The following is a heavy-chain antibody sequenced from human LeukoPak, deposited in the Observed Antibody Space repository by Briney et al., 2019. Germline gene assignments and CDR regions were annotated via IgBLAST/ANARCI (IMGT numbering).Heavy chain of an antibody. CDR1: GGTFSSYA. CDR3: ARDLVGRRYYGSGSYGGYYYYYIDV. J-gene: IGHJ6*03. Sequence: GASVKVSCKASGGTFSSYAISWVRQAPGQGLEWMGGISANFGTANYAQKFQGRVTITTDESTSTAYMKLSSLRSEDTAVYYCARDLVGRRYYGSGSYGGYYYYYIDVWGKGTTVTVSS. CDR2: ISANFGTA. V-gene: IGHV1-69*05. D-gene: IGHD3-10*01.